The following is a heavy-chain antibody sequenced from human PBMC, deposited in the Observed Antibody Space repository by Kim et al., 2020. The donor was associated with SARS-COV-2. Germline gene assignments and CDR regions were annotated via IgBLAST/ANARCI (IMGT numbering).Heavy chain of an antibody. CDR1: GFTFSSYS. CDR2: ISSSSSYI. J-gene: IGHJ4*02. D-gene: IGHD3-22*01. CDR3: ARENNYYDSSGYYQDY. Sequence: GGSLRLSCAASGFTFSSYSMNWVRQAPGKGLEWVSSISSSSSYIYYADSVKGRFTISRDNAKNSLYLQMNSLRAEDTAVYYCARENNYYDSSGYYQDYWGQGTLVTVSS. V-gene: IGHV3-21*01.